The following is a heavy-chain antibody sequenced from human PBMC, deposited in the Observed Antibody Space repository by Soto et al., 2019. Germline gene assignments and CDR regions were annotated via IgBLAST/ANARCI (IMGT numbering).Heavy chain of an antibody. CDR1: GDSVSSNSAA. J-gene: IGHJ6*02. D-gene: IGHD5-18*01. CDR3: ARAGIQLWSPYYYHYGLAV. V-gene: IGHV6-1*01. Sequence: SQTLSLTGAISGDSVSSNSAAWNWIRQSPSRGLEWLGRTYYRSKWYNDYAVSVKSRITINPDTSKNQFSLQLNSVTPEDTAVYYCARAGIQLWSPYYYHYGLAVWGQGTTVTVSS. CDR2: TYYRSKWYN.